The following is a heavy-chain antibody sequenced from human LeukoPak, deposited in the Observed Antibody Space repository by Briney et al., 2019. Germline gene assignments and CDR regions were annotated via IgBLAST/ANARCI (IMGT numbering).Heavy chain of an antibody. J-gene: IGHJ4*02. Sequence: RSGGSLRLSCAASGFTFSSYGMHWVRQAPGKGLEWVAFIRNDGGDKYYADSVKGRFTISRDNSKNMLFLQMNSLTPEDTAVYYCAKDRGVSKLVADAIGDNWGQGTLVTVSS. CDR1: GFTFSSYG. D-gene: IGHD2-2*01. CDR2: IRNDGGDK. V-gene: IGHV3-30*02. CDR3: AKDRGVSKLVADAIGDN.